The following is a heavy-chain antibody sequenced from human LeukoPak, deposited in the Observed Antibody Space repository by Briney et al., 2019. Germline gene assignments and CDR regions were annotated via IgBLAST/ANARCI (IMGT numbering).Heavy chain of an antibody. J-gene: IGHJ3*02. CDR2: ISGSGGST. D-gene: IGHD3-22*01. V-gene: IGHV3-23*01. CDR1: GFTFSSYA. Sequence: GGSLRLSCAASGFTFSSYAMSWVRQAPGKGLEWVSAISGSGGSTYYADSVKGRFTISRDNSKNTLYLQMNSLRAEDTAVYYCAKENSDDSSGYYYPDAFDIWGQGTMVTVSS. CDR3: AKENSDDSSGYYYPDAFDI.